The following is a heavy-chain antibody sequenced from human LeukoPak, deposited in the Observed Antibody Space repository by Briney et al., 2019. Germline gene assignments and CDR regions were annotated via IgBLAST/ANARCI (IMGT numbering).Heavy chain of an antibody. V-gene: IGHV1-69*06. CDR2: IIPIFGTA. J-gene: IGHJ4*02. Sequence: ASVKVSCKASGGTFSSYAISWVRQAPGQGLEWMGGIIPIFGTANYAQKFQGRVTITADKSTSTAYMELSSLRSEDTAVYYCARAYGSGSYYPFEYWGQGTLVTVSS. D-gene: IGHD3-10*01. CDR3: ARAYGSGSYYPFEY. CDR1: GGTFSSYA.